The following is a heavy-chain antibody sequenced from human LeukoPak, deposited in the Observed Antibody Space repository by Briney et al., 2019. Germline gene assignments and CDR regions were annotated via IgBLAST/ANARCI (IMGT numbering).Heavy chain of an antibody. D-gene: IGHD3-9*01. CDR3: ARGLAMDYDILTGYPPQY. CDR1: GYTFTSYD. CDR2: MNPNSGNT. J-gene: IGHJ4*02. Sequence: ASVKVSCKASGYTFTSYDINWVRQATGQGLEWMGWMNPNSGNTGYAQKFQGRVTITADKSTSTAYMELSSLRSEDTAVYYCARGLAMDYDILTGYPPQYWGQGTLVTVSS. V-gene: IGHV1-8*01.